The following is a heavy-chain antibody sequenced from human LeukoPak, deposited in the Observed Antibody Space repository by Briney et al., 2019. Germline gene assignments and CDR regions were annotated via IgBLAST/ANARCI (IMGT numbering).Heavy chain of an antibody. CDR3: ARLVLVRSDSYSSGWYDE. CDR2: ISGSGGST. V-gene: IGHV3-23*01. J-gene: IGHJ5*02. CDR1: GFTFSSYA. Sequence: GGSLRLSCAASGFTFSSYAMSWVRQAPGKGLEWVSAISGSGGSTYYADSVKGRFTISRDNSKNTRYLQMNRLRAEDTAVYYCARLVLVRSDSYSSGWYDEWGQGTLVTVSS. D-gene: IGHD6-19*01.